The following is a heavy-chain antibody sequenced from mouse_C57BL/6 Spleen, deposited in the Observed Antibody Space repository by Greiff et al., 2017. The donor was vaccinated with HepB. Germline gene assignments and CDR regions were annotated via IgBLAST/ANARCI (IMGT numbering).Heavy chain of an antibody. D-gene: IGHD2-2*01. CDR2: ISYDGSN. V-gene: IGHV3-6*01. J-gene: IGHJ2*01. CDR3: AINGYDYFDY. Sequence: EVQLQESGPGLVKPSQSLSLTCSVTGYSITSGYYWNWIRQFPGNKLEWMGYISYDGSNNYNPSLKNRISITRDTSKNQFFLKLNSVTTEDTATYYCAINGYDYFDYWGQGTTLTVSS. CDR1: GYSITSGYY.